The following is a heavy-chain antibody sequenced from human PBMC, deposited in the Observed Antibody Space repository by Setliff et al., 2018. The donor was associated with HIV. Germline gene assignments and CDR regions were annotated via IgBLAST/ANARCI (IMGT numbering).Heavy chain of an antibody. CDR3: ARAVPMVRGVMGWYFDL. D-gene: IGHD3-10*01. J-gene: IGHJ2*01. CDR1: EFTVSSNY. CDR2: IYIGGST. Sequence: PAGSLRLSCAASEFTVSSNYMSWVRQAPGKGLEWVSLIYIGGSTYYADSVKGRFTISRDNSKNTLYLQMNSLRAEDTAVYYCARAVPMVRGVMGWYFDLWGRGTLVTV. V-gene: IGHV3-53*01.